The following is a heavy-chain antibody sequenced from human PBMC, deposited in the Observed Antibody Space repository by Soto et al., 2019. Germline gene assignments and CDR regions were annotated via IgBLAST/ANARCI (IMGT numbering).Heavy chain of an antibody. CDR1: GYMFTKYA. J-gene: IGHJ5*02. V-gene: IGHV1-3*01. D-gene: IGHD2-8*01. CDR3: AKVGVFDP. Sequence: QAQLVQSGAEVKKPGASVKVSCKGSGYMFTKYAIHWVRQAPGQRLEWMGWINAGNGNTKYSEKFQGRVTITRDTSATTAYMELSSLRSKETAVYYCAKVGVFDPSGQGTMITVS. CDR2: INAGNGNT.